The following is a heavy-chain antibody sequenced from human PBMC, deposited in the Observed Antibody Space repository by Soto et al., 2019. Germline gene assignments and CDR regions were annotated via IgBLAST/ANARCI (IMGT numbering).Heavy chain of an antibody. J-gene: IGHJ5*02. Sequence: QVQLQESGPGLVKPSETLSLTCTVSGGSISSYYWSWIRQPPGKGLEWIGYIYYSGSTNYNPSLKSRVTTSVDTSKNQFSLKLSSVTAADTAVYYCARGVVAWFGELNWFDPWGQGTLVTVSS. CDR3: ARGVVAWFGELNWFDP. V-gene: IGHV4-59*01. CDR2: IYYSGST. CDR1: GGSISSYY. D-gene: IGHD3-10*01.